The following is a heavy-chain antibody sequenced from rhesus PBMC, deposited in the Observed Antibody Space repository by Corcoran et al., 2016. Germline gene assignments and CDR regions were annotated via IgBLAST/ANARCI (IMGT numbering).Heavy chain of an antibody. J-gene: IGHJ4*01. V-gene: IGHV4-169*02. CDR1: GGSISSSY. CDR3: ACGSMNTVTAY. Sequence: QLQLQESGPGLVKPSETLSVTCAVSGGSISSSYWSWIRQAPGKGLEWIGYIYGRGSSTNSNPSLKSRLTLSVDTSKHQVSLKLSSVTAADTAVYCCACGSMNTVTAYWGQGVLVTVSS. CDR2: IYGRGSST. D-gene: IGHD4-23*01.